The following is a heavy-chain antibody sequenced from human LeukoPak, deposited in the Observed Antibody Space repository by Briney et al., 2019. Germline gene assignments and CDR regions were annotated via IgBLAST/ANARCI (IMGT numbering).Heavy chain of an antibody. CDR1: GYTFTGYY. J-gene: IGHJ4*02. V-gene: IGHV1-2*02. CDR3: ARAPRRSYYYDSSGYSSDY. D-gene: IGHD3-22*01. Sequence: ASVKVSCKASGYTFTGYYMHWVRQAPGQGLEWMGWINPNSGGTNYAQKFQGRVTMTRDTSISTAYMELSRLRSDDTAVYYCARAPRRSYYYDSSGYSSDYWAREPWSPSPQ. CDR2: INPNSGGT.